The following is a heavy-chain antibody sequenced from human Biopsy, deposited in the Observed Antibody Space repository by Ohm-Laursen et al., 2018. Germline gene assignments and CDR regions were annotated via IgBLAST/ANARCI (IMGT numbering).Heavy chain of an antibody. CDR3: ARAGRYCSGGGCYPWFDS. Sequence: SLRLSCAASGFSFSDNYMDWVRQAPGKGLEWVGRIRDKANSYTTDYAASVKGRFTISRDDSKSSLYLQMNSLKTEDTALYYCARAGRYCSGGGCYPWFDSWGQGTLVTVSS. D-gene: IGHD2-15*01. V-gene: IGHV3-72*01. J-gene: IGHJ5*01. CDR2: IRDKANSYTT. CDR1: GFSFSDNY.